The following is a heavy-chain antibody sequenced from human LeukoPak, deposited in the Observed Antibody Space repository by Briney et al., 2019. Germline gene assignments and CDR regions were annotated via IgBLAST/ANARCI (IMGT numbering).Heavy chain of an antibody. CDR3: ATTAAAGMRLAWFDP. CDR2: IYTSGST. V-gene: IGHV4-4*07. J-gene: IGHJ5*02. Sequence: SETLSLTCTVSGGSISSYYWSWIRQPAGKGLEWIGRIYTSGSTNYNPSLKSRVTMSVDTSKNQFSLKLSSVTAADTAVYYCATTAAAGMRLAWFDPWGQGTLVTVSS. D-gene: IGHD6-13*01. CDR1: GGSISSYY.